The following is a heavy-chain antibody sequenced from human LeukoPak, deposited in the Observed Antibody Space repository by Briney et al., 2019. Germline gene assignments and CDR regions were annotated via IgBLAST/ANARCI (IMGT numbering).Heavy chain of an antibody. CDR1: GNNFINYW. CDR3: ARHVVPGGGPHKCFDS. Sequence: GEALKIFFKGSGNNFINYWNGWVRPMPGKGLEGMGIIYPGVSEIRNSPSFQGQATFSADKSIGTAYLQWSSLKAADTARYYCARHVVPGGGPHKCFDSWGQGTLVTVSS. D-gene: IGHD2-2*01. V-gene: IGHV5-51*01. CDR2: IYPGVSEI. J-gene: IGHJ5*01.